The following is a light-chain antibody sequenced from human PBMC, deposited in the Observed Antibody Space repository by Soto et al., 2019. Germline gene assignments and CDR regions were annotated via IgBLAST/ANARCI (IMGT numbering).Light chain of an antibody. J-gene: IGLJ1*01. CDR2: KDN. V-gene: IGLV3-25*03. CDR1: ALPKKY. Sequence: SYELTQSPSVSVSPGQTARITCSGDALPKKYVYWYQLRTGQAPLLIVYKDNERPSGIPERFSGSGSGPTATLTISGVQAEDEADYYCQSTDGTGSFYVFGGGTKLTVL. CDR3: QSTDGTGSFYV.